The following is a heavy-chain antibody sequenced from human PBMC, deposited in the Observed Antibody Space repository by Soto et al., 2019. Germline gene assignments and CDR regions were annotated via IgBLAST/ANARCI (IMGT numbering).Heavy chain of an antibody. V-gene: IGHV1-18*01. CDR2: ISAYNGNT. D-gene: IGHD3-16*01. Sequence: AASVKVSCKASGYTFTSYGISWVRQAPGQGLEWMGWISAYNGNTNYAQKLQGRVTMTTDTSTSTAYMELRSLRSDDTAVYYCARGPPYYYYVLEPAGLYGMDVWGQGTKVTVSS. J-gene: IGHJ6*02. CDR3: ARGPPYYYYVLEPAGLYGMDV. CDR1: GYTFTSYG.